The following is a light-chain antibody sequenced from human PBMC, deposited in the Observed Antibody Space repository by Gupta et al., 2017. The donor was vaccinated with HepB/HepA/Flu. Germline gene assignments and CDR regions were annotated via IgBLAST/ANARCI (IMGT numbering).Light chain of an antibody. J-gene: IGLJ1*01. V-gene: IGLV3-1*01. CDR2: QDY. CDR1: KLGDKF. Sequence: SYDLTQPPLVSVSPRQTASITCSGDKLGDKFTCWYQQKPGQSPVLVIYQDYKRPSGIPGRFSGSNSGNTATLTISGTQTMDEADYYCQAWDSTTGVFGAGTKVTVL. CDR3: QAWDSTTGV.